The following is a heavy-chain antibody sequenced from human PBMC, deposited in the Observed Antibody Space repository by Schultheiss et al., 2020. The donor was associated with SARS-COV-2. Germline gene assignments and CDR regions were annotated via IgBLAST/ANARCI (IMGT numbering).Heavy chain of an antibody. V-gene: IGHV4-34*01. CDR2: INHSGST. CDR3: ASYPGIAVAGRGDY. Sequence: SETLSLTCAVYGGSFSGYYWSWIRQPPGKGLEWIGEINHSGSTNYNPSLKSRVTISVDTSKNQFSLKLSSVTAADTAVYYCASYPGIAVAGRGDYWGRGTLVTVSS. J-gene: IGHJ2*01. D-gene: IGHD6-19*01. CDR1: GGSFSGYY.